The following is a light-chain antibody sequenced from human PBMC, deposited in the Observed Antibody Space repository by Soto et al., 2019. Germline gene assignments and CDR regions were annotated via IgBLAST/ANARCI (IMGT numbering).Light chain of an antibody. V-gene: IGKV1-33*01. CDR3: QQHYNFPPT. J-gene: IGKJ3*01. CDR2: DAS. Sequence: DIQMTPSPSSLSASVGDRVTITCQASQDITNSLNWYQQRPGKVPKLLIYDASNLEIGVPSRFRGSGAGTDVTFSISRLQPEDFATYYCQQHYNFPPTFGPGTKVHFK. CDR1: QDITNS.